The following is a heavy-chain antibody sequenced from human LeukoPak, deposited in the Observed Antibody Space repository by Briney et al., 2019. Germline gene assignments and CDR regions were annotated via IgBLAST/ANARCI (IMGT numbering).Heavy chain of an antibody. CDR2: INNDGSGT. D-gene: IGHD1-26*01. V-gene: IGHV3-74*01. Sequence: GGSLRLSCEASGFTFSSYWIYWVRQAPGKGLVCVSRINNDGSGTTYADSVKGRFTISRDNAKNTVYLQMNSLRVEDTAVYYCARGGSYRAFDIWGQGTTLIVSS. CDR1: GFTFSSYW. J-gene: IGHJ3*02. CDR3: ARGGSYRAFDI.